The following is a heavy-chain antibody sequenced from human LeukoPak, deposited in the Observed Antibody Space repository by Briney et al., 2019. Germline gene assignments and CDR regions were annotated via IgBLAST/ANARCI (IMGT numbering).Heavy chain of an antibody. J-gene: IGHJ3*02. CDR1: GFTFSDYY. D-gene: IGHD1-26*01. CDR3: ARVGKVGATGALDI. CDR2: ISDGGTTI. V-gene: IGHV3-11*04. Sequence: GGSLRLSCAPFGFTFSDYYMSWIRQAPGKGLQWRSYISDGGTTIFDADSVKGRFTISRDNAKKSLYLQLNSLRAEDTAVYYCARVGKVGATGALDIWGQGTLVTVSS.